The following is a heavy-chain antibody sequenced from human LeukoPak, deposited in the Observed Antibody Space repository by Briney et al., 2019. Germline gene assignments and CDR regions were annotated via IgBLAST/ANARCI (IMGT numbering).Heavy chain of an antibody. Sequence: PSETLSLTRTVSGGSISSGGYYWSWVRQAPGKGLEWVSAISGSGGSTYYADSVKGRFTISRDNSKNTLYLQMNSPRAEDTAVYYCAKDWVTTEDYWGQGTLVTVSS. CDR2: ISGSGGST. CDR3: AKDWVTTEDY. J-gene: IGHJ4*02. V-gene: IGHV3-23*01. D-gene: IGHD4-17*01. CDR1: GGSISSGGYY.